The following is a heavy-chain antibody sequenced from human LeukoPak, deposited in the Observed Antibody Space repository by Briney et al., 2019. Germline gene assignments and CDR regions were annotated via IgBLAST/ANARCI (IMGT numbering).Heavy chain of an antibody. V-gene: IGHV4-61*01. Sequence: SETLSLTCTVSGGSVSSGSYYRSWIRQPPGKGLEWIGYIYYSGSTNYNPSLKSRVTISVDTSKNQFSLKLSSVTAADTAVYYCAREASYYYDSSGSWFDPWGQRTLVTVSS. CDR2: IYYSGST. J-gene: IGHJ5*02. CDR1: GGSVSSGSYY. CDR3: AREASYYYDSSGSWFDP. D-gene: IGHD3-22*01.